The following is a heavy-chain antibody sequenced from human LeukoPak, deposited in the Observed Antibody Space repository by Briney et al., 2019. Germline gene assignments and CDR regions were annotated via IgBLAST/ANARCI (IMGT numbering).Heavy chain of an antibody. CDR2: VSNSGGNT. Sequence: GGSLRLSCAASGFTFSNYPMNWVRQAPGKGLDWVSTVSNSGGNTYYSDSVKGRFTISRDNSKNTLHLQMNSLRADDTAIYYCARDPRKHQLIYWGQGTLVTVSS. V-gene: IGHV3-23*01. D-gene: IGHD6-13*01. CDR3: ARDPRKHQLIY. J-gene: IGHJ4*02. CDR1: GFTFSNYP.